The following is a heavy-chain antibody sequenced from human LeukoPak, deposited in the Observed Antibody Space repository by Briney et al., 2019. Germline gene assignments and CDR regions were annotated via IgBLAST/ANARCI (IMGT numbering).Heavy chain of an antibody. Sequence: SETLSLTCTVSGGSISNYYWSWIRQPPGKGLEWIGYVYESGSTNHNPSLKSRATISVDRSKNELSLQLDSVTAADTAVYYCARFAMLTSGCMVCHLDYWGQGSLVTVSS. V-gene: IGHV4-59*08. J-gene: IGHJ4*02. CDR3: ARFAMLTSGCMVCHLDY. CDR1: GGSISNYY. CDR2: VYESGST. D-gene: IGHD2-8*01.